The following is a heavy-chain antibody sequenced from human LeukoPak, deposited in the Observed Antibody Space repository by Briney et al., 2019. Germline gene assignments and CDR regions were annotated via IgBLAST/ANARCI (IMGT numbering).Heavy chain of an antibody. Sequence: PSETLSLTCTVSGGSISGFYWSWIRQPPGKGLEWIGYIYYSGSTYYNPSLKSRLTILVDTSKKQFSLRLRAVTAADTAVYFCARVNHYALDSWGQGTLVTVSS. J-gene: IGHJ4*02. CDR3: ARVNHYALDS. V-gene: IGHV4-59*12. CDR1: GGSISGFY. D-gene: IGHD4-17*01. CDR2: IYYSGST.